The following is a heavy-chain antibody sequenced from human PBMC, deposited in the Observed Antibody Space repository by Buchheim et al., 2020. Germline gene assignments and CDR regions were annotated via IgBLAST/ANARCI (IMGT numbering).Heavy chain of an antibody. Sequence: QVQLQESGPGLVKPSQTLSLTCTVSGGSISSGSYYWSWIRQPAGKGLEWIGRIYTSGSTNYNPSLKSRVTISVDTSKNQFSLKLSSVTAADTAVYYCAREDIVVVPAAMPRGLFDPWGQGTL. CDR1: GGSISSGSYY. V-gene: IGHV4-61*02. CDR2: IYTSGST. CDR3: AREDIVVVPAAMPRGLFDP. J-gene: IGHJ5*02. D-gene: IGHD2-2*01.